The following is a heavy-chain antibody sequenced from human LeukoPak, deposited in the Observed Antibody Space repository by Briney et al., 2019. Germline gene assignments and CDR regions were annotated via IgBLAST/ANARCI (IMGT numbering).Heavy chain of an antibody. CDR3: AREGITMIPGAFDI. V-gene: IGHV4-59*01. CDR2: IYYSGST. J-gene: IGHJ3*02. D-gene: IGHD3-10*01. Sequence: PSETLSLTCTVSGGSISSYYWSWIRQPPGKGLEWIGYIYYSGSTNYNPSLKSRVTISVDTSKNQFSLKLSSVTAADTAVYYCAREGITMIPGAFDIWGQGTMVTVSS. CDR1: GGSISSYY.